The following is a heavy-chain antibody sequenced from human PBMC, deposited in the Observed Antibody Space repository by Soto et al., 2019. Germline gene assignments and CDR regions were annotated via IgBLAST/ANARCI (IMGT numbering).Heavy chain of an antibody. V-gene: IGHV4-34*11. J-gene: IGHJ4*02. CDR3: ARAIYYGSGIFDY. D-gene: IGHD3-10*01. Sequence: SETLSLTCAVYGGSFSDYYWSWIRQAPGKGLEWIGYIHYSGSTNYNPSLKSRVTISVDTSRNQVSLKLSSVTAADSAVYFCARAIYYGSGIFDYWGQGTLVTVSS. CDR1: GGSFSDYY. CDR2: IHYSGST.